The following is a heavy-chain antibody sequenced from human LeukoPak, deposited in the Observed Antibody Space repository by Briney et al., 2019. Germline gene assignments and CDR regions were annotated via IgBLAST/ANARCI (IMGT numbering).Heavy chain of an antibody. V-gene: IGHV1-2*02. CDR1: GYSFTGYY. Sequence: ASVNVSCTTSGYSFTGYYMHWVRQAPGQGLEWMGWINPKNGGTNYPQKFQGRVTMTTDTSVGTAYMELSSLASDDTAVYYCARRGAYFDYWGQGTLVTVSS. CDR2: INPKNGGT. J-gene: IGHJ4*02. CDR3: ARRGAYFDY.